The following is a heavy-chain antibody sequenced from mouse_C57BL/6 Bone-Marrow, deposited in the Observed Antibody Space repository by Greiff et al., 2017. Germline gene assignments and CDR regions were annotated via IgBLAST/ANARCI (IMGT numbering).Heavy chain of an antibody. CDR1: GYTFTSYG. J-gene: IGHJ4*01. D-gene: IGHD2-3*01. Sequence: QVQLKQSGAELARPGASVKLSCKASGYTFTSYGISWVKQRTGQGLEWIGEIYPRSGKTNYNEKFKGKATLTADKSSSTAYMELRSLTSEDAAVYICASSWILETIDYWGQGTSVSVSS. V-gene: IGHV1-81*01. CDR2: IYPRSGKT. CDR3: ASSWILETIDY.